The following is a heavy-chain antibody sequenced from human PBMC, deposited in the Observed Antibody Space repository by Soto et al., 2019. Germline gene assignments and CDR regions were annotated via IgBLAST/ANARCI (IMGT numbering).Heavy chain of an antibody. V-gene: IGHV4-34*01. Sequence: ETLSLTCAVYGGSFSAYYWSWIRQPPGKGLEWIGEINHSGSTNYNPSLKSRVTISVDTSKSQFSLKLNSVTAADSAVYFCARLEGLATISYYFDFWGPGALVTVSS. CDR2: INHSGST. J-gene: IGHJ4*02. D-gene: IGHD3-9*01. CDR1: GGSFSAYY. CDR3: ARLEGLATISYYFDF.